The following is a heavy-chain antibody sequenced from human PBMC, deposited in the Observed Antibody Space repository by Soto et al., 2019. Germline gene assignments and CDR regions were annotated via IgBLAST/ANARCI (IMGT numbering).Heavy chain of an antibody. V-gene: IGHV1-18*04. CDR3: ARWGGTMVRGLNWFDP. CDR1: GYTFTSYG. J-gene: IGHJ5*02. CDR2: ISAYNGNT. D-gene: IGHD3-10*01. Sequence: ASVKVSCKASGYTFTSYGISWVRQAPGQGLEWMGWISAYNGNTNYAQKLQGRVTMTTDTSTSTAYMELRSLRSDDTAVYYRARWGGTMVRGLNWFDPWGQGTLVTVSS.